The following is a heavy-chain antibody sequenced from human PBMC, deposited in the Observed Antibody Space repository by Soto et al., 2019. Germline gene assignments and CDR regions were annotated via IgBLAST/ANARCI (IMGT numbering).Heavy chain of an antibody. Sequence: EVQLVESGGGLVKPGGSLRLSCAASGFTFSSYSMNWVRQAPGKGLEWVSSISSSSSYIYYADSVKGRFTISRDNAKNSLYLQMNRLRAGDTAVYYCARAPHSGSYRGPVGYGMDVWGQGTTVTVSS. D-gene: IGHD1-26*01. CDR1: GFTFSSYS. CDR2: ISSSSSYI. V-gene: IGHV3-21*01. J-gene: IGHJ6*02. CDR3: ARAPHSGSYRGPVGYGMDV.